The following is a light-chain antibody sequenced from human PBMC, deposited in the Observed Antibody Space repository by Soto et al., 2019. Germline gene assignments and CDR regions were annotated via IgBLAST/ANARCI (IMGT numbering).Light chain of an antibody. CDR1: QSVSSSF. Sequence: EIVLTQSPGTLSLSPGERATLSCRASQSVSSSFLAWYQQKPGQAPRLLIYGASSRATGIPDRFSGSGYGTDFTLTISRLEPEDFAVYYCQQYDNSPWTFGQGTKVEIK. V-gene: IGKV3-20*01. CDR2: GAS. J-gene: IGKJ1*01. CDR3: QQYDNSPWT.